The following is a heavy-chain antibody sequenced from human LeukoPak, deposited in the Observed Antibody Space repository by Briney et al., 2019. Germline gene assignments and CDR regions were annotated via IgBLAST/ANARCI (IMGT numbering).Heavy chain of an antibody. CDR3: ARVCIGHYYVSSGYHPFTYYYYYGMDV. CDR2: IIPILGIA. CDR1: GGTFSSYA. J-gene: IGHJ6*02. Sequence: SVKVSCKASGGTFSSYAISWVRQAPGQGLEWMGRIIPILGIANYAQKFQGRVTITADKSTSTAYMELSSLRSEDTAVYYCARVCIGHYYVSSGYHPFTYYYYYGMDVWGQGTTVTVSS. V-gene: IGHV1-69*04. D-gene: IGHD3-22*01.